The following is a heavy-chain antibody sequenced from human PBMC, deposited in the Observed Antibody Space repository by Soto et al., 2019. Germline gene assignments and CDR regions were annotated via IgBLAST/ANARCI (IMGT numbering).Heavy chain of an antibody. Sequence: QVQLQESGPGLVKPSETLSLTCTVSGDSMSKYYWSWIRQPAGKGLEWIGRIYTSGSTNYNPSLKSRVNMSIATSNNHFSPNLKSVTAADAAVYYCARTVGAAYYFDFWGQGALVTVSS. J-gene: IGHJ4*02. CDR2: IYTSGST. CDR3: ARTVGAAYYFDF. CDR1: GDSMSKYY. V-gene: IGHV4-4*07. D-gene: IGHD1-26*01.